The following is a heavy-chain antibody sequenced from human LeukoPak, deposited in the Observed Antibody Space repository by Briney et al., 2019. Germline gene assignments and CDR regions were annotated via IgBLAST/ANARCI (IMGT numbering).Heavy chain of an antibody. CDR1: GFTFSSYA. V-gene: IGHV3-23*01. Sequence: PGGSLRLSCVASGFTFSSYAMSWVRQAPGKGLERVSVISATGGNTYYADSVKGRFTISRDNSKNTVYLQMNSLRAEDTAIYYCAKNRLLWFGELDYWGQGTLLTVSS. CDR2: ISATGGNT. CDR3: AKNRLLWFGELDY. J-gene: IGHJ4*02. D-gene: IGHD3-10*01.